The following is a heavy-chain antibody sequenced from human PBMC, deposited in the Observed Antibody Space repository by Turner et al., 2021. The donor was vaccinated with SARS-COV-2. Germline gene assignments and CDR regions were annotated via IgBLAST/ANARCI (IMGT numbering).Heavy chain of an antibody. V-gene: IGHV3-23*01. CDR1: GFTFSIYA. CDR2: ISGSGGRT. J-gene: IGHJ4*02. Sequence: EVQLLESGGGLVQPGGSLRLSCAASGFTFSIYAMSWVRQAPGKGLEWVSAISGSGGRTYYADSVKGRFTISRDNSKNTLYLQMNSLRAEDTAVYYCAKDTGWGLESPYYFDYWGQGTLVTVSS. D-gene: IGHD2-8*02. CDR3: AKDTGWGLESPYYFDY.